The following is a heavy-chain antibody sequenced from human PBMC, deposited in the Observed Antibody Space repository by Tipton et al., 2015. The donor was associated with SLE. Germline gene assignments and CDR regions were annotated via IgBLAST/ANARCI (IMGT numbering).Heavy chain of an antibody. CDR3: ARNGVPGGDLGYFDY. V-gene: IGHV4-30-2*01. D-gene: IGHD3-16*01. CDR2: IYHSGST. J-gene: IGHJ4*02. CDR1: GGSISSGGYS. Sequence: LRLSCAVSGGSISSGGYSWSWIRQPPGKGLEWIGYIYHSGSTYYNPSLKSRVIISVDRSKNQFSLKLSSVTAADTAVYYCARNGVPGGDLGYFDYWGQGTLVTVSS.